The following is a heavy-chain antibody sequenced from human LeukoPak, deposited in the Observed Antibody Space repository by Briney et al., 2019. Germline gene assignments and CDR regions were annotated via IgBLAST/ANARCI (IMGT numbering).Heavy chain of an antibody. Sequence: GGSLRLSCAASGFTFSSYAMSWVRQAPGKGLEWVSAISGSGGSTYYADSVKGRFTISRDNSKSTLYLRMNSLRAEDTAVYYCAKVYHYCSSTSCYGDWGQGTQVTVSS. CDR1: GFTFSSYA. V-gene: IGHV3-23*01. J-gene: IGHJ4*02. D-gene: IGHD2-2*01. CDR3: AKVYHYCSSTSCYGD. CDR2: ISGSGGST.